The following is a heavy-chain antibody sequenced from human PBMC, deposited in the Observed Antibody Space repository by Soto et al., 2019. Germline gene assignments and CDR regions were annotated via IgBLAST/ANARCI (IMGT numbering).Heavy chain of an antibody. J-gene: IGHJ4*02. CDR3: ARGGAVLEWFEY. V-gene: IGHV3-33*01. D-gene: IGHD3-3*01. CDR2: IWYDGSNK. CDR1: GFTFSSYG. Sequence: QVQLVESGGGVVQPGRSLRLSCVASGFTFSSYGMHWVRQAPGKGLEWAAVIWYDGSNKYYADSVKGRFTISRDNSKNTLYLQMNSPRVEDTAVYYCARGGAVLEWFEYWGQGTLVTVSS.